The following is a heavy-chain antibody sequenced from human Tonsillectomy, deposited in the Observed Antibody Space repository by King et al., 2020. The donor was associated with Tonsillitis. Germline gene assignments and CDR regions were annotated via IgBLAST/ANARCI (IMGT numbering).Heavy chain of an antibody. CDR1: GGSFSGYY. CDR3: ARGLLYFDWLSKYNYCYYVMDV. CDR2: INHSGST. V-gene: IGHV4-34*01. D-gene: IGHD3-9*01. Sequence: VQLQQWGAGLLKPSETLSLTCAVYGGSFSGYYWIWIRQPPGKGLEWIGEINHSGSTKYNPSLKSRVTISVDTSKNQFSLKLSSVTAADTAVYYCARGLLYFDWLSKYNYCYYVMDVWGQGTTVTVSS. J-gene: IGHJ6*02.